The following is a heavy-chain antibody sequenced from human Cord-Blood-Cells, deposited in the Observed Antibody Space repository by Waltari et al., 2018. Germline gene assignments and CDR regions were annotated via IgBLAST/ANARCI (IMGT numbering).Heavy chain of an antibody. CDR1: GFTFRSHG. J-gene: IGHJ4*02. D-gene: IGHD3-3*01. CDR3: AKGTLRFLEFDY. CDR2: IRYDGSNK. V-gene: IGHV3-30*02. Sequence: QVQLVESGGGVVQPGGSLRLPCAASGFTFRSHGMPSVRQAPGKGLEWVAFIRYDGSNKYYADSVKGRFTISRDNSKNTLYLQMNSLRAEDTAVYYCAKGTLRFLEFDYWGQGTLVTVSS.